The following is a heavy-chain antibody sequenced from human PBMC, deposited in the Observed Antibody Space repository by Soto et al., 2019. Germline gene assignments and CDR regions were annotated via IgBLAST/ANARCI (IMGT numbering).Heavy chain of an antibody. V-gene: IGHV3-21*01. D-gene: IGHD1-1*01. Sequence: ESGGGLVKPGGSLRLSCAASGFTFSSYSMNWVRQAPGKGLEWVSSISSSSSYIYYADSVKGRFTISRDNAKNSLYLQMNSLRAEDTAVYYCARDPPTGKGQGGYWGQGTLVTVSS. CDR1: GFTFSSYS. J-gene: IGHJ4*02. CDR3: ARDPPTGKGQGGY. CDR2: ISSSSSYI.